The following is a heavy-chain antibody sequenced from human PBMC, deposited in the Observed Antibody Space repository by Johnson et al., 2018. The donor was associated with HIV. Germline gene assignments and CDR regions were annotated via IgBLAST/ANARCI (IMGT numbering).Heavy chain of an antibody. V-gene: IGHV3-73*01. J-gene: IGHJ3*02. CDR2: IRSKANSYAT. D-gene: IGHD6-19*01. Sequence: VQLVESGGGLVQPGGSLKLSCAASGFTFSGSAMHWVRQASGKGLEWVGRIRSKANSYATAYAASVKGRFTISRDDSKNTLYLQMNSLRTEDTAAYYCARAGSTSGWFDAFDIWGQGTMVTVSS. CDR1: GFTFSGSA. CDR3: ARAGSTSGWFDAFDI.